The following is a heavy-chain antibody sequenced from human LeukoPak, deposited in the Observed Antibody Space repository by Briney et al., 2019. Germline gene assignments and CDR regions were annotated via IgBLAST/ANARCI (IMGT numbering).Heavy chain of an antibody. CDR1: GFTFGSYW. D-gene: IGHD5-18*01. Sequence: GGSLRLSCAASGFTFGSYWMHWVRQAPGKGLVWVSRINSDGSSTSYADSVKGRFTISRDNAKNTLYLQMNSLRAEDTAVYYCARGDVDTAMAFDYWGQGTLVTVSS. CDR3: ARGDVDTAMAFDY. J-gene: IGHJ4*02. V-gene: IGHV3-74*01. CDR2: INSDGSST.